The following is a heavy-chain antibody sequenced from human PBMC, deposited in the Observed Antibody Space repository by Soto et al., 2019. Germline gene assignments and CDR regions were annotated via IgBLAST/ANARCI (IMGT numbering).Heavy chain of an antibody. V-gene: IGHV3-23*01. CDR3: AKDSPGGYSSSWYGSWDFQH. Sequence: EVQLLESGGGLVQPGGSLRLSCAASGFTFSSYAMSWVRQAPGKGLEWVSAISGSGGSTYYADSVKGRFTISRDNSKNTLYLQMNSLRAEDTAVYYCAKDSPGGYSSSWYGSWDFQHWGQGTLVTVSS. CDR1: GFTFSSYA. D-gene: IGHD6-13*01. CDR2: ISGSGGST. J-gene: IGHJ1*01.